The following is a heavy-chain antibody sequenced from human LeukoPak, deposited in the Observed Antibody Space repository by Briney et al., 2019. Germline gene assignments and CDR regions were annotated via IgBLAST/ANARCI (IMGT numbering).Heavy chain of an antibody. D-gene: IGHD3-3*01. CDR3: ASMGSYYDFWSGYSYDAFDI. CDR2: IKQDGSEK. V-gene: IGHV3-7*01. J-gene: IGHJ3*02. CDR1: GFTFSSYW. Sequence: GGSLRLSCAASGFTFSSYWMSWVRQAPGKGLEWVANIKQDGSEKYYVDSVKGRFTISRDNAKNSLYLQMNSLRAEDTAVYYCASMGSYYDFWSGYSYDAFDIWGQGTMVTVSS.